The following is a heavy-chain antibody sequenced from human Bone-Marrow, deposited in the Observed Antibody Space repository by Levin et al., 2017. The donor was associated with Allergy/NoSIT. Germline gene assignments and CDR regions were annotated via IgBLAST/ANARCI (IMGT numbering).Heavy chain of an antibody. Sequence: LSLTCAASGFTLSSYWMTWVRQAPGKGLEWVADISPDGGEKKYVDSVKGRFTISRDNAKNSVYMQMNSLRADDTAVYYCARDIGWGALDRWGQGTMVTVSS. V-gene: IGHV3-7*01. CDR3: ARDIGWGALDR. J-gene: IGHJ3*02. CDR2: ISPDGGEK. D-gene: IGHD6-19*01. CDR1: GFTLSSYW.